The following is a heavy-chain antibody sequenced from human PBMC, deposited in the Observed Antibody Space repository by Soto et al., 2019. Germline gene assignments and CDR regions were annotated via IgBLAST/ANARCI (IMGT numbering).Heavy chain of an antibody. V-gene: IGHV4-31*03. D-gene: IGHD2-2*01. Sequence: SETLSLTCTVSGGSISSGGYYWSWIRQHPGKGLEWIGYIYYSGSTYYNPSLKSRVTISVDTSKNQFSLKLSSVTAADTAVYYCARVRGGGYCSSTSCYLIDYWGQGTLVTVSS. CDR3: ARVRGGGYCSSTSCYLIDY. CDR2: IYYSGST. CDR1: GGSISSGGYY. J-gene: IGHJ4*02.